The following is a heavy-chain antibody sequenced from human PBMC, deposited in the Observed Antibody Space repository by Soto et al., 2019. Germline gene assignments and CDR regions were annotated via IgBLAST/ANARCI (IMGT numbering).Heavy chain of an antibody. D-gene: IGHD6-19*01. CDR2: IWYDGSNK. CDR3: AKSSGWYRSAEYFQH. Sequence: GGSLRLSCAASGFTFSSYGMHWVRQAPGKGLEWVAVIWYDGSNKYYADSVKGRFTISRDNSKNTLYLQMNSLRAEDTAVYYCAKSSGWYRSAEYFQHRGQGTLVTVSS. CDR1: GFTFSSYG. V-gene: IGHV3-33*06. J-gene: IGHJ1*01.